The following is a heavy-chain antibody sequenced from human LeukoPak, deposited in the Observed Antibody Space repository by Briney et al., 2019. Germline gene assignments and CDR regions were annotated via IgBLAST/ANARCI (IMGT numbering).Heavy chain of an antibody. CDR1: GGSISSYY. J-gene: IGHJ4*02. CDR3: ARRGSYYSYFDY. Sequence: RTSETLSLTCTVSGGSISSYYWSWIRQPAGKGLEWIGRIYTSGSTNYNPSLKSRVTMSVDTSKNQFSLKLSSVTAADTAVYYCARRGSYYSYFDYWGQGTLVTVSS. CDR2: IYTSGST. D-gene: IGHD1-26*01. V-gene: IGHV4-4*07.